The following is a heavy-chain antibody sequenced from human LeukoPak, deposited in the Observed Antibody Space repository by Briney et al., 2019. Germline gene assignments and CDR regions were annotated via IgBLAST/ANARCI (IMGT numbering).Heavy chain of an antibody. CDR3: ARTVRMFGSGSYYHY. J-gene: IGHJ4*02. Sequence: ASMKVSCKASGYTFTVYYIHWVRQAPGQGLEWMGWVNSDSGATNYEQKFQGRVTMTRDTSISTAYMELSRLRSDDTAVYYCARTVRMFGSGSYYHYWGQGTLVTVSS. V-gene: IGHV1-2*02. D-gene: IGHD3-10*01. CDR1: GYTFTVYY. CDR2: VNSDSGAT.